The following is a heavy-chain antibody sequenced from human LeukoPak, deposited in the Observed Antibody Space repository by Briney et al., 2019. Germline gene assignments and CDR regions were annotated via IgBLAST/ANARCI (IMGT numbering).Heavy chain of an antibody. D-gene: IGHD3-22*01. CDR3: ARSVYYDSSGYYYDPYYYYGMDV. Sequence: SETLSLTCAVYGGSFSGYYWGWIRQPPGKGLEWIGEINHSGSTNYNPSLKSRVTISVDTSKNQFSLKLSSVTAADTAVYYCARSVYYDSSGYYYDPYYYYGMDVWGQGTTVTVSS. CDR1: GGSFSGYY. CDR2: INHSGST. V-gene: IGHV4-34*01. J-gene: IGHJ6*02.